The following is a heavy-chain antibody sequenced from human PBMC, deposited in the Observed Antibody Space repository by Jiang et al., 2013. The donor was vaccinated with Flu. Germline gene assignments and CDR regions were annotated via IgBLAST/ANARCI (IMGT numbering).Heavy chain of an antibody. CDR2: IKQDGSEK. Sequence: YWMSWVRQAPGKGLEWVANIKQDGSEKYYVDSVKGRFTISRDNAKNSLYLQMNSLRAEDTAVYYCARPKRRYNYYDSSGYLGAFDYWGQGTLVTVSS. D-gene: IGHD3-22*01. CDR3: ARPKRRYNYYDSSGYLGAFDY. J-gene: IGHJ4*02. CDR1: YW. V-gene: IGHV3-7*01.